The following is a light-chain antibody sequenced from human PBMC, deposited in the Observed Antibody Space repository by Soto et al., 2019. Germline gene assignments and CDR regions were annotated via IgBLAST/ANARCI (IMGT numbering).Light chain of an antibody. Sequence: QSALTQPASVSGSPGQSITISCTGTSSDVGSYNYVSWYQHHPGKAPKLIISEVSNRASGVSNRFSGSKSGNTASLTISGLQAEDEADYYCSSYTNTFTVYVFGSGTKLTVL. CDR1: SSDVGSYNY. J-gene: IGLJ1*01. CDR2: EVS. CDR3: SSYTNTFTVYV. V-gene: IGLV2-14*01.